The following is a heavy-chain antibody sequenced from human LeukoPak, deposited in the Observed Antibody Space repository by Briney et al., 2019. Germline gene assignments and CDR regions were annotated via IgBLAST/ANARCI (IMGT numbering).Heavy chain of an antibody. CDR1: GFTFSSYA. V-gene: IGHV3-23*01. D-gene: IGHD3-22*01. CDR2: ISGSGAST. J-gene: IGHJ5*02. CDR3: AKDLTYYYDSSGYSYANWFDP. Sequence: GGSLRLSCAASGFTFSSYAMSWVRQAPGKGLEWVSAISGSGASTYYADSVKGRFTTSTDNSKTTLYLKINRLAAEATARPYCAKDLTYYYDSSGYSYANWFDPWGQGTLVTVSS.